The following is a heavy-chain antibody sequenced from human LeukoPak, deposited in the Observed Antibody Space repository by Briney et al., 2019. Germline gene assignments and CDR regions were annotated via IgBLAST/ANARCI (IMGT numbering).Heavy chain of an antibody. CDR3: AKLGVRGVSSYFDY. Sequence: PGGSLRLSCAASGFTFSSYAMSWVRQAPGKGLEWVSAISGSGGRTYYADSVKGRFTISRDNSKNTLYLQMNSLRAEDTAVYYCAKLGVRGVSSYFDYWGQGTLVTVSS. CDR2: ISGSGGRT. CDR1: GFTFSSYA. V-gene: IGHV3-23*01. J-gene: IGHJ4*02. D-gene: IGHD3-10*01.